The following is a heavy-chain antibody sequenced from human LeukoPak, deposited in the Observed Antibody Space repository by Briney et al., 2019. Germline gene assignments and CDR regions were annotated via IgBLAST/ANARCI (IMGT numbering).Heavy chain of an antibody. J-gene: IGHJ4*02. CDR3: TTDLESTYYYGSGSYSYPAY. D-gene: IGHD3-10*01. Sequence: GGSLRLSCAASGFTFSSYSMNWVRQAPGKGLEWVSYISSSSSTIYYADSVKGRFTISRDNAKNSLYLQMNSLRAEDTAVYYCTTDLESTYYYGSGSYSYPAYWGQGTLVTVSS. CDR1: GFTFSSYS. CDR2: ISSSSSTI. V-gene: IGHV3-48*04.